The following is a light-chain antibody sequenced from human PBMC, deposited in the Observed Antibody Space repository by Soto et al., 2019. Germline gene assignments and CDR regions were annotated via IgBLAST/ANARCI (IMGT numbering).Light chain of an antibody. J-gene: IGKJ4*02. V-gene: IGKV3-11*01. CDR2: DAS. CDR3: QQRSNWPWT. Sequence: NVFKHPPSSLSLYREGGATRSCRASQSISSYLAWYQQKPGKAPRLLIYDASNRATGIPARFSGSGSGTDFTLTISSLEPEDFAVYYCQQRSNWPWTFGGGTKVDI. CDR1: QSISSY.